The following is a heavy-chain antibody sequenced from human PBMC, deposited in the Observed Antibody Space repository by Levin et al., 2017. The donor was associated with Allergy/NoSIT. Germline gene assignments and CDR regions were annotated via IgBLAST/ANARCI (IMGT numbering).Heavy chain of an antibody. CDR2: ISYGGSSD. D-gene: IGHD2-15*01. CDR1: GFTFRSYG. CDR3: ATDRCSGGACSPDY. Sequence: GGSLRLSRAASGFTFRSYGMHWVRQAPGKGLEWVTSISYGGSSDYYADSVKGRFSISRDNSENTLYLQMSSLRPEDTAVYYCATDRCSGGACSPDYWGQGTLVTVSS. V-gene: IGHV3-30*03. J-gene: IGHJ4*02.